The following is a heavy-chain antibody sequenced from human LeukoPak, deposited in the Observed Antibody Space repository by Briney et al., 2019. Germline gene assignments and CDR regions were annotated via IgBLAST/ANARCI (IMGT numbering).Heavy chain of an antibody. D-gene: IGHD1-26*01. V-gene: IGHV1-18*01. CDR1: GYTFTSYG. CDR2: ISAYNGNT. J-gene: IGHJ4*02. CDR3: ARVVGGSYYSANCFDY. Sequence: GASVTVSFTPSGYTFTSYGISWVRQAPGQGLEWMGWISAYNGNTNYAQKLQGRVTMTTDTSTSTAYMELRSLRTDDTAVYYCARVVGGSYYSANCFDYWGQGTLVTVSS.